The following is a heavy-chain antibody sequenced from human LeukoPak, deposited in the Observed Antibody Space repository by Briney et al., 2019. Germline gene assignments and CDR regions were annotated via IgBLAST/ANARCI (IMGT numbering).Heavy chain of an antibody. CDR1: GFTFDDYA. CDR2: INHSGST. D-gene: IGHD1-1*01. J-gene: IGHJ3*02. V-gene: IGHV4-34*01. Sequence: GSLRLSCAASGFTFDDYAMSWVRQAPGKGLEWIGEINHSGSTNYNPSLKSRVTISLDTSKNQFSLKLSSVTAADTAVYYCVRDVGTSDAFDIWGQGTMVIVSS. CDR3: VRDVGTSDAFDI.